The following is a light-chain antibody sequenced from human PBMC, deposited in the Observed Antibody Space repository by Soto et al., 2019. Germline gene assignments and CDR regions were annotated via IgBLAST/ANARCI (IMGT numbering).Light chain of an antibody. Sequence: DIQLTQSPSFLSASVGDRVTITCRASQGISNFLAWYQQKPGKAPKLLIFAASSLQSGVPSRCSGSGSGTEFTLTITSLQPEDFATYCCQQFHSYPRTFGQETKVEIK. CDR2: AAS. V-gene: IGKV1-9*01. J-gene: IGKJ1*01. CDR1: QGISNF. CDR3: QQFHSYPRT.